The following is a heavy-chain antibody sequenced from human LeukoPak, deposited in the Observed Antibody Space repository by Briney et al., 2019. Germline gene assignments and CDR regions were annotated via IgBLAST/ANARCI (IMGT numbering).Heavy chain of an antibody. J-gene: IGHJ6*02. Sequence: GAPVKVSCKASGYTFTDYHIHWVRQAPGQGLEWMGRINPNSGGTNYAQKFQGRVTITADKSTSTAYMKLSSLRSEDTAVYYCARALEYCSSTSCRPSYYYYYGMDVWGQGTTVTVSS. V-gene: IGHV1-2*06. CDR2: INPNSGGT. CDR3: ARALEYCSSTSCRPSYYYYYGMDV. D-gene: IGHD2-2*01. CDR1: GYTFTDYH.